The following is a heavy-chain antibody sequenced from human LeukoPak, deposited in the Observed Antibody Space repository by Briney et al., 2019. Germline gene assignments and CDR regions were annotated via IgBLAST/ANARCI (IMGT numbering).Heavy chain of an antibody. CDR1: DGSISNYF. CDR3: ARHGRMVIMSKFSTGIGQ. Sequence: SETLSLTCTVPDGSISNYFWSWIRQPPGKGLEWIGYIYYTGMTNSNPSLKSRVTISMDTSKNQFSLNLRSVTAADTAIYYCARHGRMVIMSKFSTGIGQWGQGTLVTVSS. CDR2: IYYTGMT. J-gene: IGHJ4*02. D-gene: IGHD2-8*01. V-gene: IGHV4-59*08.